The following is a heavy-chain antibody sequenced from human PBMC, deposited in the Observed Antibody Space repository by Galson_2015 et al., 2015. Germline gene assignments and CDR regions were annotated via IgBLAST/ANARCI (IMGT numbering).Heavy chain of an antibody. D-gene: IGHD3-16*01. Sequence: SLRLSCAASGFTFSSYSMNWVRQAPGKGLEWVSSISSSSSYIYYADSVKGRFTISRDNAKNSLYLQMNSLRAEDTAVYYCARADYDYIWGSYHPGYWGQGTLVTVSS. CDR2: ISSSSSYI. CDR1: GFTFSSYS. CDR3: ARADYDYIWGSYHPGY. V-gene: IGHV3-21*01. J-gene: IGHJ4*02.